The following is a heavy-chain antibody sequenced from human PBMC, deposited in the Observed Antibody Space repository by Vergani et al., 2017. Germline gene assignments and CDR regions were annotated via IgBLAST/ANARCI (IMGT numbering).Heavy chain of an antibody. CDR3: AKALRYGHYYYGMDV. CDR1: GFTFSSYA. J-gene: IGHJ6*02. D-gene: IGHD3-9*01. Sequence: EVQLLESGGGLVQPGGSLRLSCAASGFTFSSYAMSWVRQAPGKGLEWVSAISGSGGSTYYADSVKGRFTIYRDNSKNTLYLKMNSLRAEDTAVYYCAKALRYGHYYYGMDVWGQGTTVTVSS. V-gene: IGHV3-23*01. CDR2: ISGSGGST.